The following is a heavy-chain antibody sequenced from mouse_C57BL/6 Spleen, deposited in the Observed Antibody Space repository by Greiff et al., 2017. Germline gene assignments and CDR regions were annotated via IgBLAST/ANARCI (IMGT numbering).Heavy chain of an antibody. CDR2: INPNYGTT. J-gene: IGHJ4*01. Sequence: VQLKQSGPELVKPGASVKISCKASGYSFTDYNMNWVRQGTGKSLEWIGVINPNYGTTSYTQKFKGKGTLTVDQSSSTAYMQLNSLTSEDSAVYYCGTGQGSDNAIDDWGQGTSVTASS. V-gene: IGHV1-39*01. CDR3: GTGQGSDNAIDD. D-gene: IGHD3-2*02. CDR1: GYSFTDYN.